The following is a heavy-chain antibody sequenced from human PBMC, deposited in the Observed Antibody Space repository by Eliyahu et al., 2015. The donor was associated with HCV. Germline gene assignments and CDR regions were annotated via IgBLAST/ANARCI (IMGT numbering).Heavy chain of an antibody. CDR3: ARGAYYDILSANHYFDY. J-gene: IGHJ4*02. V-gene: IGHV4-39*07. CDR2: IYYSGST. Sequence: QLQLQESGPGLVKPSXTLSLSCAVSGDSISXVXYYWGWIRQPPGKGREWIGSIYYSGSTYYNPSLKSRVSISIDTPKNQFSLKLNSVTAADTALYYCARGAYYDILSANHYFDYWGQGTLVTVSS. D-gene: IGHD3-9*01. CDR1: GDSISXVXYY.